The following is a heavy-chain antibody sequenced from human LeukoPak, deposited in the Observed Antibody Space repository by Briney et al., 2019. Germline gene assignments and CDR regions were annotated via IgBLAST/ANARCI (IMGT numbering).Heavy chain of an antibody. CDR2: IGGRGDGI. CDR3: AKWKYSNSGIDDY. J-gene: IGHJ4*02. V-gene: IGHV3-23*01. D-gene: IGHD6-6*01. CDR1: GFTFSDYS. Sequence: GGSLRLSCAASGFTFSDYSMNWIRQAPGKGLEWISYIGGRGDGISYADSVKGRFIVSRDNSKNMLYLQMNSLRAEDTAVYYCAKWKYSNSGIDDYWGQGTLVTVSS.